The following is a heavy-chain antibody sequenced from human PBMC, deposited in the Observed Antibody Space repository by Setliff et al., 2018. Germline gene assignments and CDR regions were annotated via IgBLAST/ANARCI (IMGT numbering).Heavy chain of an antibody. CDR3: ARDRPEVVIDAARALFDY. CDR2: ISPYSGES. J-gene: IGHJ4*02. D-gene: IGHD2-15*01. V-gene: IGHV1-18*01. Sequence: ASVKVSCKTSGFSFSTFGFSWVRRAPGQGLEWMGWISPYSGESNYAQKFQDRLTVTADTSTKTTYMELRSLTSDDTAVYYCARDRPEVVIDAARALFDYWGQGALVTVSS. CDR1: GFSFSTFG.